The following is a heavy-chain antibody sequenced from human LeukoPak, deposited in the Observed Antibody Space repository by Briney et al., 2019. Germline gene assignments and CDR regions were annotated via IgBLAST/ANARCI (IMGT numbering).Heavy chain of an antibody. Sequence: ASVKVSCKASGYTFTSYDINWVRQATGQGLEWMGWMNPNSGNTGYVQKFQGRVTITRNTSISTAYMELSSLRSEDTAVYYCARASFSVVPAAPSPGGTFDYWGQGTLVTVSS. CDR1: GYTFTSYD. D-gene: IGHD2-2*01. CDR3: ARASFSVVPAAPSPGGTFDY. CDR2: MNPNSGNT. V-gene: IGHV1-8*03. J-gene: IGHJ4*02.